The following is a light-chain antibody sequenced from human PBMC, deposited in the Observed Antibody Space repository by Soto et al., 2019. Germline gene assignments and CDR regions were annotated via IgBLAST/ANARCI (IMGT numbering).Light chain of an antibody. CDR3: QQYNSQRT. J-gene: IGKJ1*01. Sequence: DIQMTQSPSTLSASVGDRVTITCRASQSISSWLAWYQQKPGKAPKLLIYKASSLESGVPSRFSGSGSGTEFTLTISSLQPDDFAPYYCQQYNSQRTFGQGTKVEIK. CDR2: KAS. CDR1: QSISSW. V-gene: IGKV1-5*03.